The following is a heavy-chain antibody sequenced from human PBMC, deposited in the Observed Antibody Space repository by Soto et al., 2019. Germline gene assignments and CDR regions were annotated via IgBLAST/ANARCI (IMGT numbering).Heavy chain of an antibody. CDR1: GFTLRSFA. Sequence: EVQLLESGGVLVQPGGSLRLSCVASGFTLRSFAMTWVRQAPGKGLEWVSGISGHDDSTYYVDSVKGRFIISRDDSKNTLYLEMNSLRVEDTAVYYCVKDGVPCGRGGNCFYYFDYWGQGTLVTVSS. V-gene: IGHV3-23*01. CDR3: VKDGVPCGRGGNCFYYFDY. D-gene: IGHD2-21*01. CDR2: ISGHDDST. J-gene: IGHJ4*02.